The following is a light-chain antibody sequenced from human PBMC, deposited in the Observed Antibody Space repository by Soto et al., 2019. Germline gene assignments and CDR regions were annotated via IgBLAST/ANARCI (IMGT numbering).Light chain of an antibody. Sequence: SYELTQTPSVAVAPGQTATITCGGNNLGIKSVHWYLQKPGQAPVLVIYDDGVRPSGIPERFSGSNSGSTATLTIGGVEAGDEADYYCQVWDSSRVFFGGGTKVTVL. CDR3: QVWDSSRVF. J-gene: IGLJ2*01. CDR2: DDG. CDR1: NLGIKS. V-gene: IGLV3-21*02.